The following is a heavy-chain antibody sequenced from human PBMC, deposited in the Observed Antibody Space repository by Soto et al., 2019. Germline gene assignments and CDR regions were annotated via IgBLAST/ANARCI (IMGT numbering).Heavy chain of an antibody. CDR2: INHSGST. Sequence: SETLSLTCAVYGGSFSGYYWSWIRQPPGKGLEWIGEINHSGSTNYNPSLKSRVTISVDTSKNQYSLKLSSVTAADTAVYYCARGRLVVVTAIPSYYYGMDVWGQGTTVTVSS. D-gene: IGHD2-21*02. V-gene: IGHV4-34*01. CDR3: ARGRLVVVTAIPSYYYGMDV. J-gene: IGHJ6*02. CDR1: GGSFSGYY.